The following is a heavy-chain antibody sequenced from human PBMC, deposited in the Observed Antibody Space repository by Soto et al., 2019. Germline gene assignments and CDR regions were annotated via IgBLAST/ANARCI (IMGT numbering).Heavy chain of an antibody. J-gene: IGHJ6*02. Sequence: TSETLSLTCAVSGGSISSSNWWSWVRQPPGKGLEWIGEIYHSRSTNYNPSLKSRVTISVDKSKNQFSLKLSSVTAADTAVYYCARVGVFGVVINYYYYYGMDVWGQGTTVTVSS. CDR2: IYHSRST. CDR3: ARVGVFGVVINYYYYYGMDV. D-gene: IGHD3-3*01. CDR1: GGSISSSNW. V-gene: IGHV4-4*02.